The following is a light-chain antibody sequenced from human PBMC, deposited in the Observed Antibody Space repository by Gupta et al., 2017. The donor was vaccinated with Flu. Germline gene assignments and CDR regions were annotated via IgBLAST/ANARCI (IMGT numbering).Light chain of an antibody. CDR2: AAS. Sequence: PSSFLASKGDRVTITCRASQDMSSYLDWYQQKPGKAPKFLIYAASTLQSGVPSRFSGSGSGTDFTLIIRSLQSEDFATYYCHQYFSYPRTFGGGTKVEIK. J-gene: IGKJ4*01. CDR3: HQYFSYPRT. CDR1: QDMSSY. V-gene: IGKV1-8*01.